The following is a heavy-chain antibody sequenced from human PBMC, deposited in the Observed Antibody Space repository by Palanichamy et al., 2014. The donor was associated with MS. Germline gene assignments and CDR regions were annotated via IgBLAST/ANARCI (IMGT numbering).Heavy chain of an antibody. Sequence: QVQLLEPGGGLVKPGGSLRLSCAASGFTFSDYYMSWIRQVPGKGLEWVSYISGRSTNANYADSVKGRFTISRDNAKNSLYLQMNSLRAEDTAVFYCARIVSGWYYFDYWGQGTLVTVSS. V-gene: IGHV3-11*06. CDR1: GFTFSDYY. CDR2: ISGRSTNA. CDR3: ARIVSGWYYFDY. D-gene: IGHD6-19*01. J-gene: IGHJ4*02.